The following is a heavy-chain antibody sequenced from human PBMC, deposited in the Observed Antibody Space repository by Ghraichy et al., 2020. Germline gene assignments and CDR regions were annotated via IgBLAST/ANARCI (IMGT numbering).Heavy chain of an antibody. J-gene: IGHJ6*02. D-gene: IGHD5-12*01. CDR2: IYYSGNT. CDR1: GGSICNSNYY. V-gene: IGHV4-39*01. CDR3: ARHFGGSSGYDLSLMVD. Sequence: ETLSLTCTVSGGSICNSNYYWGWIRQPPGKGLEWIGNIYYSGNTFYNPSLKSRVTIFVDTSKNQFFLKLSSVTAADTAVYYCARHFGGSSGYDLSLMVDWGQGTMVTVSS.